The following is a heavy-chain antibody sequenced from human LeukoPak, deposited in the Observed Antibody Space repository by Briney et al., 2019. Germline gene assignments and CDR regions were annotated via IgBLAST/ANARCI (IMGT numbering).Heavy chain of an antibody. CDR2: IDTNTGIP. CDR3: ARDPGSQRVNRLARRGDY. V-gene: IGHV7-4-1*02. D-gene: IGHD1-14*01. Sequence: GASVKVSCKASGYTFTNFAMNWVRQAPGQGLEWMGWIDTNTGIPTYAQGFTGRFVFSLDTSVSTVYLQISSPQADDAAVYYCARDPGSQRVNRLARRGDYWGQGTLVTVSS. J-gene: IGHJ4*02. CDR1: GYTFTNFA.